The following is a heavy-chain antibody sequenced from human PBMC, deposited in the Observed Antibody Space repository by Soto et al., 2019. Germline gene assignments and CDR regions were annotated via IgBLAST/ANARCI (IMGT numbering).Heavy chain of an antibody. Sequence: GGSLRLSCAASGFNFSSDAMSWVRQATGKGLEWVSAISGSGGSTYYADSVKGRFTISRDNSKNTLYLQMNSLRAEDTAVYYCAKRPPWFGELAFDIWGQGTMVTVSS. CDR3: AKRPPWFGELAFDI. CDR2: ISGSGGST. CDR1: GFNFSSDA. J-gene: IGHJ3*02. V-gene: IGHV3-23*01. D-gene: IGHD3-10*01.